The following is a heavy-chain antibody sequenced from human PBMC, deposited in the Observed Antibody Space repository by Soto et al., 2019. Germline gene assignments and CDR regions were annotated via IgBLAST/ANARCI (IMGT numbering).Heavy chain of an antibody. V-gene: IGHV4-34*01. CDR1: GGSFSDYY. CDR2: INHSGST. D-gene: IGHD3-3*01. CDR3: ARARKGSGSDYYYHYGMDV. J-gene: IGHJ6*04. Sequence: SETLSLTCSVYGGSFSDYYWSWIRQPPGKGLEWIGEINHSGSTNYNPSRKSRVTISVHTSKNQFSLKLSSVTAADTAVYYCARARKGSGSDYYYHYGMDVWGKGTTVTVSS.